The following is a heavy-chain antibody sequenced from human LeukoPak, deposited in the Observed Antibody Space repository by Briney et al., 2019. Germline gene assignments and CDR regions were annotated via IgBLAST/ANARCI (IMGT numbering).Heavy chain of an antibody. J-gene: IGHJ4*02. D-gene: IGHD6-19*01. CDR2: IKQDGSEK. Sequence: PGGSPRLSCGASGFTFSSYWMSWVRQAPGKGLEWVANIKQDGSEKYYVDSVKGRFTISRDNAKNSLYLQMNSLRAEDTAVYYCASRSGWNGAGYWGQGTLVTVSS. CDR1: GFTFSSYW. V-gene: IGHV3-7*01. CDR3: ASRSGWNGAGY.